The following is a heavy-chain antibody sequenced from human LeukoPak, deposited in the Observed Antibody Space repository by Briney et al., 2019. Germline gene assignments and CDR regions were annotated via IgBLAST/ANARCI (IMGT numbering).Heavy chain of an antibody. CDR3: VNDCSSSSCYDY. J-gene: IGHJ4*02. Sequence: GGSLRLSCAAPGFTFSSYTMNWVRQAPGKGLEWVSSISSSGYIYYADSVKGRFTISRDNAKNSLYLQLNSLRAEDTAVYYCVNDCSSSSCYDYWGQGTLVTVSS. D-gene: IGHD2-2*01. CDR1: GFTFSSYT. V-gene: IGHV3-21*01. CDR2: ISSSGYI.